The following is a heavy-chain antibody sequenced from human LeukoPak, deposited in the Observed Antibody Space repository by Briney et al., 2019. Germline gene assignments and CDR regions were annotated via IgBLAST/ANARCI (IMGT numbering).Heavy chain of an antibody. CDR3: ARERDEGFDY. CDR2: ISSSSSYI. V-gene: IGHV3-21*01. Sequence: GGSLRLSCAASGFTFSSYSMNWVRQAPGKGLEWVSSISSSSSYIYYADSVKGRFTISRDNARNSLYLQMNSLKAEDTAVYYCARERDEGFDYWGQGTLVTVSS. CDR1: GFTFSSYS. J-gene: IGHJ4*02. D-gene: IGHD5-24*01.